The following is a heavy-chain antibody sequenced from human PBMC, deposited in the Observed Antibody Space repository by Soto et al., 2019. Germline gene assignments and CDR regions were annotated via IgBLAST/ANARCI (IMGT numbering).Heavy chain of an antibody. CDR3: ARALLFLEWLPLASYYYYYYMDV. D-gene: IGHD3-3*01. CDR2: INHSGST. Sequence: SETLSLTCAVYGGSFSGYYWSWIRQPPGKGLEWIGEINHSGSTNYNPSLKSRVTISVDTSKNQFSLKLSSVTAADTAVYYCARALLFLEWLPLASYYYYYYMDVWGKGTTVTVSS. J-gene: IGHJ6*03. V-gene: IGHV4-34*01. CDR1: GGSFSGYY.